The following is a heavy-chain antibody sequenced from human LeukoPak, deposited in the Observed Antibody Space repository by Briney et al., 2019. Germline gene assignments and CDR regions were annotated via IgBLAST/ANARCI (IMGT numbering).Heavy chain of an antibody. CDR1: GFTFSSYW. CDR2: IKQDGSEI. Sequence: GGSLRLSCAASGFTFSSYWMRWVRQAPGGGLEWVAYIKQDGSEIYYVDSVKGRFTISRDNAKNSLYLQMNSLRAKDPAVYYCERVYESTAMVKRYYYYYYMDVWGKGTTVTVSS. D-gene: IGHD5-18*01. J-gene: IGHJ6*03. V-gene: IGHV3-7*04. CDR3: ERVYESTAMVKRYYYYYYMDV.